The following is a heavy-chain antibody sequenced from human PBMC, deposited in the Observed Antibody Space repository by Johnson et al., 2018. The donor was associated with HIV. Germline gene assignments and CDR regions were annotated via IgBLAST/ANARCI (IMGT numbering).Heavy chain of an antibody. V-gene: IGHV3-30-3*01. CDR3: ARDRGGGTEAGAFDI. CDR2: ISYDGSNK. J-gene: IGHJ3*02. Sequence: VQVVESGGGVVQPGRSLRLSCAASGFTFTNYAMHWVRQAPGKGLEWVALISYDGSNKYYADSVKGRFTISRDNSKNTLYLQMNSLRAEDTAVYYCARDRGGGTEAGAFDIWGQGTMVTVSS. CDR1: GFTFTNYA. D-gene: IGHD2-15*01.